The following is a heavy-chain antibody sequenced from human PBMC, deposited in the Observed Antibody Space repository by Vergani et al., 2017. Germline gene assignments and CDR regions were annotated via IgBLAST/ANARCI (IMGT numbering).Heavy chain of an antibody. CDR3: AREPAVVGASKSHYFDY. D-gene: IGHD1-26*01. CDR1: GYTFSSYG. J-gene: IGHJ4*02. Sequence: QVQLVQSGAEVKKPGASVKVSCKASGYTFSSYGISWVRQAPGQGLEWMGWISAYNGNTNYAQKVQGRVTMTTETSTSTAYMELRSLRSDDTAVYYCAREPAVVGASKSHYFDYWGQGTLVTVSS. V-gene: IGHV1-18*04. CDR2: ISAYNGNT.